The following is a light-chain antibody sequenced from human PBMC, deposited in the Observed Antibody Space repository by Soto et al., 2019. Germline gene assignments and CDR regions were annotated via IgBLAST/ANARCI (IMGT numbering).Light chain of an antibody. V-gene: IGKV3-20*01. CDR2: GTS. Sequence: ENVLTQSPDTLSLYPGEGATLSCRASQSVTKGYLAWYQQKPGQAPKLLIYGTSSRATGVPDRFSASESATDFTLTISRLEPEDFAVYYCQQFGDSLWTFGQGTRVEVK. J-gene: IGKJ1*01. CDR1: QSVTKGY. CDR3: QQFGDSLWT.